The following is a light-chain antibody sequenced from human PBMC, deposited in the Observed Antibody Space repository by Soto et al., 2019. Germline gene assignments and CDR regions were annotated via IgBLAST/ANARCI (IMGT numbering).Light chain of an antibody. CDR1: QSVGTI. V-gene: IGKV3-15*01. CDR3: QQYKTWPVN. Sequence: EVEMTRSAGTLSVSLGETVTLSCRASQSVGTILAWYQQKPGQAPRLLIYLSSTTATGIPARFSGSGSGTEFTLTISSLQSEDLALYYCQQYKTWPVNLGGGIKVDIK. J-gene: IGKJ4*01. CDR2: LSS.